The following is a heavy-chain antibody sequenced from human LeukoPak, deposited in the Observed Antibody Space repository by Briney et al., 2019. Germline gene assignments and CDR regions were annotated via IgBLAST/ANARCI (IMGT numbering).Heavy chain of an antibody. CDR1: GYSFTSYR. CDR3: ARRPYLYYYDSSGYYQLPAVDFDY. V-gene: IGHV5-51*01. J-gene: IGHJ4*02. D-gene: IGHD3-22*01. CDR2: IYPGDSDT. Sequence: GESLKISCKGSGYSFTSYRIGWVRQMPGKGLEWIGIIYPGDSDTRYSPSFQGQVTISADKSISTAYLQWSSLKASDTAMYYCARRPYLYYYDSSGYYQLPAVDFDYWGQGTLVTVSS.